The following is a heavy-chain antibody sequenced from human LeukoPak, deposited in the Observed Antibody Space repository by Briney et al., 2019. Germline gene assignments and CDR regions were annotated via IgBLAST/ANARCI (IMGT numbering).Heavy chain of an antibody. V-gene: IGHV1-69*05. CDR2: IIPIFGTA. CDR1: GGTFSSYA. CDR3: ARSPTYYYDSSGSLGVFDI. J-gene: IGHJ3*02. Sequence: SVKVSCKASGGTFSSYAISWVRQAPGQGLEWMGGIIPIFGTANYAQKFQGRVTITTDESTSTAYMELSSLRSEDTAVYYCARSPTYYYDSSGSLGVFDIWGQGTMVTVSS. D-gene: IGHD3-22*01.